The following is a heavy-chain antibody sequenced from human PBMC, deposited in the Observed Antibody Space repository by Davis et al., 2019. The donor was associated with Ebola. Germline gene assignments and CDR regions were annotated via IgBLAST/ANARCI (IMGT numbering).Heavy chain of an antibody. V-gene: IGHV3-30*04. CDR3: ARAVFHEVLDY. D-gene: IGHD3-3*01. J-gene: IGHJ4*02. Sequence: PGGSLRLSCATSGFPFSNYAMHWVRQTPGKGPEWVAVVSHSEREKFYADSVKGRFTISRDNSENTLYLQMNSLTADDTAVYYCARAVFHEVLDYWGQGTPVTVSP. CDR2: VSHSEREK. CDR1: GFPFSNYA.